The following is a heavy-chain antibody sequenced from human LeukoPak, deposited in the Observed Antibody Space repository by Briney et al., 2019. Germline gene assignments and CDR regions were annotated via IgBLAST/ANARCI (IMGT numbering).Heavy chain of an antibody. Sequence: SETLSLTCTVSGGSISSYYWSWIRQPPGKGLEWIGEINRSGSTNYNPSLKSRVTISVDTSKNQFSLKLSSVTAADTAVYYCARGSAQNYDYVWGSYRYLYYFDYWGQGTLVTVSS. CDR2: INRSGST. J-gene: IGHJ4*02. CDR3: ARGSAQNYDYVWGSYRYLYYFDY. V-gene: IGHV4-34*01. D-gene: IGHD3-16*02. CDR1: GGSISSYY.